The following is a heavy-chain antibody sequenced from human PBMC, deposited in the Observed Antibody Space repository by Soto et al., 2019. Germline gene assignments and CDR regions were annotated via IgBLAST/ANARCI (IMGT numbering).Heavy chain of an antibody. V-gene: IGHV4-39*01. D-gene: IGHD3-3*02. CDR1: GSSINSSGNY. CDR2: MFYGVST. CDR3: ARLPSRHLVDY. Sequence: SETLSLTCPVSGSSINSSGNYWGWIRQPPGKGLEWIGSMFYGVSTYYNPSLKSRVTVSVDTSKNQFALNLRSVTAAATAVYYCARLPSRHLVDYWGQGTLVTVSS. J-gene: IGHJ4*02.